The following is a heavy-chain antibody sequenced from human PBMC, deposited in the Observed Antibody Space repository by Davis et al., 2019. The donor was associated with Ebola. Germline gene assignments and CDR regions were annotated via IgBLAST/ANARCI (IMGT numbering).Heavy chain of an antibody. V-gene: IGHV4-30-4*01. Sequence: PSETLSLTCTVSGGSISSGDYYWSWIRQPPGKGLEWIGYIYYSGSTYYNPSLKSRVTISVDTSKNQFSLKLSSVTAADTAVYYCARAPVAVAQDYWGQGTLVTVSS. CDR1: GGSISSGDYY. CDR2: IYYSGST. CDR3: ARAPVAVAQDY. D-gene: IGHD6-19*01. J-gene: IGHJ4*02.